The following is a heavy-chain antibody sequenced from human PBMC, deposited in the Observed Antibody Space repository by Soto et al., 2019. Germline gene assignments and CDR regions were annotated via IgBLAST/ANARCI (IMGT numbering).Heavy chain of an antibody. J-gene: IGHJ6*02. V-gene: IGHV1-18*01. D-gene: IGHD3-10*01. CDR2: ISAYNGNT. CDR1: GYTFTSYG. CDR3: ARDNGFGESDV. Sequence: QVQLVQSGAEVKKPGASVKVSCKASGYTFTSYGITWVRQAPGQGLEWMGWISAYNGNTNYAHKLQGRVTTTTDTSTSTAYMERRSLRSDDTAVYYCARDNGFGESDVWGQGTTVTVYS.